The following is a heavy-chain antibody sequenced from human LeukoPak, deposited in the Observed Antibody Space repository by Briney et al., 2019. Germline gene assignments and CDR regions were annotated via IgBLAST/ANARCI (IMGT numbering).Heavy chain of an antibody. Sequence: GGSLTLSCAAYGFTFSSYSVNGVRQAPGKGLVGGSSISSSSSYIYYADSVKGRFTISRNNAKNSLYLQMNSLRAADTAVYYCASPLGSGDAFDIWGQGTMVTVSS. CDR1: GFTFSSYS. J-gene: IGHJ3*02. CDR3: ASPLGSGDAFDI. V-gene: IGHV3-21*01. CDR2: ISSSSSYI. D-gene: IGHD3-10*01.